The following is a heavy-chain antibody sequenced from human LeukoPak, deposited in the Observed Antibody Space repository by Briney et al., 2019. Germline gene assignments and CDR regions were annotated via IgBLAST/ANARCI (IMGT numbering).Heavy chain of an antibody. D-gene: IGHD4-17*01. CDR2: INSIGSST. V-gene: IGHV3-74*01. J-gene: IGHJ4*02. CDR3: ARDSVVTRTVTTDFDC. CDR1: GFTFSSYW. Sequence: PGGSLRLSCAASGFTFSSYWMHWVRQAPGKGLVWVSRINSIGSSTSYADSVKGRFTISRDNAKNTLYLQMNSLRAEDTAVYYCARDSVVTRTVTTDFDCWGQGALVTVSS.